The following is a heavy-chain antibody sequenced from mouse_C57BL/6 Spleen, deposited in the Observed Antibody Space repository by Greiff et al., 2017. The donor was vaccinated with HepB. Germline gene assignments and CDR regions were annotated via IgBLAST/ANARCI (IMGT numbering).Heavy chain of an antibody. J-gene: IGHJ4*01. CDR2: INYDGSST. Sequence: EVKLMESEGGLVQPGSSMKLSCTASGFTFSDYYMAWVRQVPEKGLEWVANINYDGSSTYYLDSLKSRFIISRDNAKNILYLQMSSLKSEDTATYYCARHHYYAMDYWGQGTSVTVSS. V-gene: IGHV5-16*01. CDR1: GFTFSDYY. CDR3: ARHHYYAMDY.